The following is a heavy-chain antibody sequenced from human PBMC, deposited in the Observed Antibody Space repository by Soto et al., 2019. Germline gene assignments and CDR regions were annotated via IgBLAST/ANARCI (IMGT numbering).Heavy chain of an antibody. CDR1: GGSISDGYY. Sequence: QVQLQESGPGLVKPSQTLSLTCTVSGGSISDGYYWSWIRQHPGKGLEWIGSISDSGSTSYNPSPTSRLTISVDTSKNQFSMNLRSVAAADTAVYYCARRDRSGFSYWLDTWGQGTLVTVSA. CDR2: ISDSGST. D-gene: IGHD3-22*01. V-gene: IGHV4-31*03. J-gene: IGHJ5*02. CDR3: ARRDRSGFSYWLDT.